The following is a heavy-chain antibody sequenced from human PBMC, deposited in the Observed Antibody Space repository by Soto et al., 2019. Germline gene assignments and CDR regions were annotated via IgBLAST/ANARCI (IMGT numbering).Heavy chain of an antibody. Sequence: GGSLRLSCAASGFTFDDYAMHWVRQAPGKGLEWVSGISWNSGSIGYADSVKGRFTISRDNAKNSLYLQMNSLRAEDTALYYCAKDKGVVAATVDYFDYWGQGTLVTVSS. CDR1: GFTFDDYA. D-gene: IGHD2-15*01. CDR3: AKDKGVVAATVDYFDY. CDR2: ISWNSGSI. V-gene: IGHV3-9*01. J-gene: IGHJ4*02.